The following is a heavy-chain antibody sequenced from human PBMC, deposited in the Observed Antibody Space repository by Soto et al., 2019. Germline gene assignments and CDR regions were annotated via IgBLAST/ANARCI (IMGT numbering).Heavy chain of an antibody. V-gene: IGHV4-59*01. CDR2: IYFNGNT. CDR3: ASGTFGGVVLAH. J-gene: IGHJ4*02. D-gene: IGHD3-16*01. Sequence: QVQLQESGPERVKPSETLSLTCSVSADSFSKYYWTWIRQPPGEGLEWIGYIYFNGNTNYNPSLKGRVTISIDSSKKQFSLNLSSVTAADTAVYYCASGTFGGVVLAHWGQGPLGTVSS. CDR1: ADSFSKYY.